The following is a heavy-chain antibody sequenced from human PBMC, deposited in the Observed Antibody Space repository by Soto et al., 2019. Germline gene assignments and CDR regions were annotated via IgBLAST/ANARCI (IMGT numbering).Heavy chain of an antibody. V-gene: IGHV3-23*01. CDR1: GFTFSSYA. D-gene: IGHD4-17*01. Sequence: XGSLILSCAASGFTFSSYAMSWVRQAPGKGLEWVSAISGSGGSTYYADSVKGRFTISRDNSKNTLYLQMNSLRAEDTAVYYCAKDGYGDYKTKYFDSWGQGTLVTVSS. CDR2: ISGSGGST. CDR3: AKDGYGDYKTKYFDS. J-gene: IGHJ4*02.